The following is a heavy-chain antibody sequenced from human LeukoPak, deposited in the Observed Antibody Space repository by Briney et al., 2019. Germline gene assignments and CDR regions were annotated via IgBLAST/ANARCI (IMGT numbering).Heavy chain of an antibody. CDR3: TSDCGGDCYSSYYFDX. CDR2: IRSKAYGGTT. Sequence: PGGSLRLSCAASGFTFSDYYMSWIRQAPGKGLEWVGFIRSKAYGGTTEYAASVKGRFTISRDDSKSIAYLQMNSLKTEDTAVYYCTSDCGGDCYSSYYFDXXXQGTLVT. V-gene: IGHV3-49*03. D-gene: IGHD2-21*02. J-gene: IGHJ4*02. CDR1: GFTFSDYY.